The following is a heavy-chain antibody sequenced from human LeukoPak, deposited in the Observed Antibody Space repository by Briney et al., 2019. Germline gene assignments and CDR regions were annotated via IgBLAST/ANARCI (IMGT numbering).Heavy chain of an antibody. CDR2: IYSGGTT. V-gene: IGHV3-53*01. CDR3: ARVLSVSYCDS. J-gene: IGHJ5*01. Sequence: GSLRLSCAASGFTVSSNYMSWVRQAPGKGLEWVSVIYSGGTTYYADSVKGRFTISRDNSKNTLYLQINSLRGEDTAVYYCARVLSVSYCDSWGQGTLVTVSS. CDR1: GFTVSSNY. D-gene: IGHD2/OR15-2a*01.